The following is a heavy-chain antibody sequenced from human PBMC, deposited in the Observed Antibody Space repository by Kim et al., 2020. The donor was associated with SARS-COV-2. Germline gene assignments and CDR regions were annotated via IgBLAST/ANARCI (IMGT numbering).Heavy chain of an antibody. J-gene: IGHJ6*02. V-gene: IGHV4-31*03. D-gene: IGHD6-13*01. CDR3: ARDRDSSSSWYVGRPYYGMDV. CDR1: GGSISSGGYY. Sequence: SETLSLTCTVSGGSISSGGYYWSWIRQHPGKGLEWIGYIYYSGSTYYNPSLKSRVTISVDTSKNQFSLKLSSVTAADTAVYYCARDRDSSSSWYVGRPYYGMDVWGQGTTVTVSS. CDR2: IYYSGST.